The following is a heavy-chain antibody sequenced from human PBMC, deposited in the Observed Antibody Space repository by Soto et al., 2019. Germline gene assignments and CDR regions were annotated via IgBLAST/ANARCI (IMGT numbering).Heavy chain of an antibody. D-gene: IGHD6-19*01. Sequence: EVQLLESGGGLVQPGGSLRLSCAASGFTFSSSAMSWVRQGPGKGLEWVSAISGSGGGTYYADPVKGRFTISRDNSKNTLYLQMNTLRAEDTALYYCAKAPGGYGSGWFYFDYWGQGTLVTVSS. CDR1: GFTFSSSA. CDR2: ISGSGGGT. V-gene: IGHV3-23*01. J-gene: IGHJ4*02. CDR3: AKAPGGYGSGWFYFDY.